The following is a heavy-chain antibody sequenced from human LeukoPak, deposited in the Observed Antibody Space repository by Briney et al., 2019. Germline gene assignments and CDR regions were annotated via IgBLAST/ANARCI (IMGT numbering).Heavy chain of an antibody. J-gene: IGHJ5*02. CDR1: GFTFSSYA. CDR3: ARGPPLFDP. Sequence: GGSLRLSCAASGFTFSSYAMSWVRLAPGKGLEWVSSISASGGSTYYADSVKGRFTISTDNSKNTLYLQMNSLRAEDTAIYYCARGPPLFDPWGQGTLVTVSS. V-gene: IGHV3-23*01. CDR2: ISASGGST.